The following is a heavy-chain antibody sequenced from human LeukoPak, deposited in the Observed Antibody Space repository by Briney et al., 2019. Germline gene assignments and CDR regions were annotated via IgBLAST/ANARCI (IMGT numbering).Heavy chain of an antibody. CDR1: GFTFSTYA. Sequence: PGGSLRLSCAASGFTFSTYAMSWVRQAPGKGLEWVSGISISGASTYYADSVKGRFTISRDNSKNTLYLQMNTLRVEDTAVYYCAKSNRITMRVDSYFDYWGQGTLVTVSS. V-gene: IGHV3-23*01. D-gene: IGHD3-22*01. CDR3: AKSNRITMRVDSYFDY. J-gene: IGHJ4*02. CDR2: ISISGAST.